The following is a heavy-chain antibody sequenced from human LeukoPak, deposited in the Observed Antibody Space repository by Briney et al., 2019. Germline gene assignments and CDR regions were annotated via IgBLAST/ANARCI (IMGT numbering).Heavy chain of an antibody. D-gene: IGHD3-22*01. Sequence: GASVKVSCKASGGTFSSYAISWVRQAPGQGLEWLGLISAYSTNTLYAQSLQGRVTMTADTLTKTAYMDLRSLRSDDTAMYYCARDLAHDYYDSSYAAFDVWGQGTMVTVSS. V-gene: IGHV1-18*01. J-gene: IGHJ3*01. CDR3: ARDLAHDYYDSSYAAFDV. CDR1: GGTFSSYA. CDR2: ISAYSTNT.